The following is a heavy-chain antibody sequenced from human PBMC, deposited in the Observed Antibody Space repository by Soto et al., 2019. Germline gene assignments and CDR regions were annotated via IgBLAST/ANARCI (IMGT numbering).Heavy chain of an antibody. V-gene: IGHV3-23*01. CDR2: TGGAGTDP. CDR1: GFTFSNYA. CDR3: GKGFSTRNGGDDAFDY. J-gene: IGHJ3*01. Sequence: EVQLLESGGGLVQPGGSLRLSCAASGFTFSNYAMSWVRQAPGKGPEWVSSTGGAGTDPDYADSVKGRLTISRDNSKNTLYVQMISMRAEDTAVYYFGKGFSTRNGGDDAFDYWGQGTVVTVSS. D-gene: IGHD6-13*01.